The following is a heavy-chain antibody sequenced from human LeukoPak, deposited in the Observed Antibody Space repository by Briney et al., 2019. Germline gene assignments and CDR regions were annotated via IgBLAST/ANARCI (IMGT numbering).Heavy chain of an antibody. J-gene: IGHJ4*02. CDR1: GFTFGDYA. V-gene: IGHV3-7*03. Sequence: GGSLRLSCTASGFTFGDYAMSWVRQAPGKGLEWVATIKPDGSEKYYVDSVRGRFTISRVNAENSLYLQMNSLRAEDTAVYHCTKGGYSTSWYWIYWGQGTLVTVSS. D-gene: IGHD2-2*01. CDR3: TKGGYSTSWYWIY. CDR2: IKPDGSEK.